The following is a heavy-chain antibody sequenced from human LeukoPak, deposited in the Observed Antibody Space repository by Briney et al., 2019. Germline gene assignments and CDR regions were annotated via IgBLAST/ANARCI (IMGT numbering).Heavy chain of an antibody. Sequence: GGSLRLSCAASGFTFSSYGMSWVRQAPGKGLEWVSGTSGSGGSTYYADSVKGRFTISRDNSKNTLDLQMNSLRAEDTAVYYCAKYYDILTGYYFREYYFDYWGQGTLVTVSS. V-gene: IGHV3-23*01. CDR2: TSGSGGST. D-gene: IGHD3-9*01. J-gene: IGHJ4*02. CDR3: AKYYDILTGYYFREYYFDY. CDR1: GFTFSSYG.